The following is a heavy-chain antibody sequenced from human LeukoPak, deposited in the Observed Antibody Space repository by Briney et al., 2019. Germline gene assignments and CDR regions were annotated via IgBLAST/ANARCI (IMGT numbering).Heavy chain of an antibody. D-gene: IGHD4-17*01. CDR1: GFIFSTYA. CDR2: ISSSGSNT. V-gene: IGHV3-23*01. CDR3: AKGRGGDYGGNFDC. J-gene: IGHJ4*02. Sequence: GGSLRLSCAASGFIFSTYAMSWVRQTPGKGLEWVSAISSSGSNTYYPDSVKGRFTISRDNSYNTLYLQMNSLRAEDTAVYFCAKGRGGDYGGNFDCWGQGTLVTVSS.